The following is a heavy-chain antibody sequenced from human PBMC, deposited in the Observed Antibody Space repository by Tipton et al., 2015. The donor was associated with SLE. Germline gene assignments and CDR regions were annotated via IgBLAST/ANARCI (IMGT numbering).Heavy chain of an antibody. CDR3: ARLGRRGGNWYFDL. CDR1: GGSMTGSY. J-gene: IGHJ2*01. CDR2: IYYSGDT. Sequence: TLSLTCSVSGGSMTGSYWSWVRQPPGRGLEWIGSIYYSGDTHYNPSLNSRVTMSADTSKNQVSLNLNSVTAADTAVYYCARLGRRGGNWYFDLWGRGTLVTVSS. V-gene: IGHV4-59*08. D-gene: IGHD3-16*01.